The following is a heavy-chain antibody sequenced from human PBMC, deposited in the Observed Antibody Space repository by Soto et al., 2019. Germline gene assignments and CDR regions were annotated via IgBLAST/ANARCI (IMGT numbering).Heavy chain of an antibody. CDR1: GYTSTSYG. D-gene: IGHD6-19*01. J-gene: IGHJ3*02. CDR2: ISAYNGNT. V-gene: IGHV1-18*01. Sequence: ASVKVSCKASGYTSTSYGISWVRQAPGQGLEWMGWISAYNGNTNYAQKLQGRVTMTTDTSTSTAYMELRSLRSDDTAVYYCARLYSSGWYAWAFDIWGQGTMVTVSS. CDR3: ARLYSSGWYAWAFDI.